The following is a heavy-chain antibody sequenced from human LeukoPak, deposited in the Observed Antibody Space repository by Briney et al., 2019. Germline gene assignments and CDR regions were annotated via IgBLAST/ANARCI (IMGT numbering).Heavy chain of an antibody. D-gene: IGHD6-6*01. CDR1: GYTFTGYY. V-gene: IGHV1-2*02. CDR2: INPNSGGT. Sequence: GASVKVSCKASGYTFTGYYMHWVRQAPGQGLEWMGWINPNSGGTNYAQKFQGRVTMTRDTSISTAYMELSRLRSDDTAVYYCARFDPKLEYSSSSSEYFQHWGQGTLVTVSS. J-gene: IGHJ1*01. CDR3: ARFDPKLEYSSSSSEYFQH.